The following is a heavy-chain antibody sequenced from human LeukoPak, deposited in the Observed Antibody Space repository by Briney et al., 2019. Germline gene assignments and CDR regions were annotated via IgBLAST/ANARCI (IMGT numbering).Heavy chain of an antibody. CDR1: GYSFTGYY. CDR2: INPNSGGT. J-gene: IGHJ4*02. CDR3: ARVDQQKYYFDY. Sequence: ASVKVSCKASGYSFTGYYMHWVRQAPGQGLEWMGWINPNSGGTNYAQKFQGRVTMTRDTSISTAYMELSRLRSDDTAVYYCARVDQQKYYFDYWGQGTLVTVSS. D-gene: IGHD6-13*01. V-gene: IGHV1-2*02.